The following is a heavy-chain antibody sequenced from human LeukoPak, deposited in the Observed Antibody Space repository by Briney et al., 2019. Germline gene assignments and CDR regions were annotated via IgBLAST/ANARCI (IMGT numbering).Heavy chain of an antibody. J-gene: IGHJ4*02. CDR2: ISSSSSYI. CDR3: ARDHPYSSWYRFDY. V-gene: IGHV3-21*01. Sequence: GGSLRLSCAASGFAFSSYSMNWVRQAPGKGLEWVSSISSSSSYIYYADSVKGRFTISRDNAKNSLYLQMNSLRAEDTAVYYCARDHPYSSWYRFDYWGQGTLVTVSS. D-gene: IGHD6-13*01. CDR1: GFAFSSYS.